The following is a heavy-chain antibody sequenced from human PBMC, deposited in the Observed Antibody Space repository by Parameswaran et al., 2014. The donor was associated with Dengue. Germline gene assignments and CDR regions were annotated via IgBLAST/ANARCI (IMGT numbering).Heavy chain of an antibody. V-gene: IGHV3-72*01. J-gene: IGHJ3*02. Sequence: VRQAPGKGLEWVGRTRNKANSYTTEYAASVKGRFTISRDDSKNSLYLQMNSLKTEDTAVYYCAILGYYYDSSGGDAFDIWGQGTMVTVSS. CDR2: TRNKANSYTT. D-gene: IGHD3-22*01. CDR3: AILGYYYDSSGGDAFDI.